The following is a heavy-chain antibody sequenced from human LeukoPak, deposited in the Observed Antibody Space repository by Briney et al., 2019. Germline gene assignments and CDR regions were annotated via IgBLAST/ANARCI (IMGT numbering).Heavy chain of an antibody. V-gene: IGHV4-61*02. CDR1: GGSISSGSYY. CDR3: ARAAFYSEYYFDS. D-gene: IGHD3-3*02. J-gene: IGHJ4*02. Sequence: SETLSLTCTVSGGSISSGSYYWSWIRQPAGKGLEWIGRIYTSGSTNYNPSLKSRVTISVDTSKNQFSLKLSSVTAADTAVYYCARAAFYSEYYFDSWGQGTLVTVSS. CDR2: IYTSGST.